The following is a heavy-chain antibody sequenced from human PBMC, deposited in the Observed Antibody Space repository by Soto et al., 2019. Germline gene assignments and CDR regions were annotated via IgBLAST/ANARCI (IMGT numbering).Heavy chain of an antibody. Sequence: PSQFLSLTCAVYGGSFSGYYWSWIRQRPGKGLEWIGEINHSGSTNYNPSLKSRVTISVDTSKNQFSLKLSSVTAEETAVYYCARTVYYYYGMDVWGQGTTVTVSS. CDR1: GGSFSGYY. D-gene: IGHD4-17*01. V-gene: IGHV4-34*01. J-gene: IGHJ6*02. CDR3: ARTVYYYYGMDV. CDR2: INHSGST.